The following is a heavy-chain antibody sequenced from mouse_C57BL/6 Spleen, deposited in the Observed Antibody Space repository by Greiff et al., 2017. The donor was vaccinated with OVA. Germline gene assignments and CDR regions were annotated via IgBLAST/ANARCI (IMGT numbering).Heavy chain of an antibody. Sequence: VQLQQSGAELMKPGASVKLSCKATGYTFTGYWIEWVKQRPGHGLEWIGEILPGSGSTNYTEKFKGKATFTADTSSNTAYMQHSRLTTEESDIYYGARRYNSNYWYFDVWGTGTSVTVSS. CDR1: GYTFTGYW. V-gene: IGHV1-9*01. CDR2: ILPGSGST. CDR3: ARRYNSNYWYFDV. J-gene: IGHJ1*03. D-gene: IGHD2-5*01.